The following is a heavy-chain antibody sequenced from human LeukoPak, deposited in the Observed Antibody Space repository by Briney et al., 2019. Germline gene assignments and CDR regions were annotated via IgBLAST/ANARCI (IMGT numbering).Heavy chain of an antibody. D-gene: IGHD3-22*01. V-gene: IGHV3-66*01. CDR2: IYSGGST. CDR3: ARDPDDSTHAFDI. J-gene: IGHJ3*02. Sequence: GGSLRLSCAASGFTVSSNYMSWVRQAPGKGLEWVSVIYSGGSTYYADSVKGRFTISRDNSKNTLYLQMNSLRAEDTAVYYCARDPDDSTHAFDIWGQGTMVTVSS. CDR1: GFTVSSNY.